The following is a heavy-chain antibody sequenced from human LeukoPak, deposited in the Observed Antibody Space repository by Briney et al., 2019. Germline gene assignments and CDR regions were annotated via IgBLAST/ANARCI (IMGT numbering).Heavy chain of an antibody. CDR2: IYYSGST. CDR1: GGSISTYY. CDR3: AREEVPHGFDI. J-gene: IGHJ3*02. V-gene: IGHV4-59*01. Sequence: SETLSLTCTVSGGSISTYYWSWIRQPPGKGLEYIGYIYYSGSTNYNPSLKSRVTMSLDTSKNQFSLKLSSVTATDTAVYYCAREEVPHGFDIWGQGTMVTVSS.